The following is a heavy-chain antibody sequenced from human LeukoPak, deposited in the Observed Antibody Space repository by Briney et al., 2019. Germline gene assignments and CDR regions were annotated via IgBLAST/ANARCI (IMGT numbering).Heavy chain of an antibody. CDR3: ARALLDDYGDYEIDC. CDR1: GGSFSGYY. J-gene: IGHJ4*02. Sequence: SETLSLTCAVYGGSFSGYYWSWIRQPAGKGLEWIGRIYTSGSTNYNPSLKSRVTISVDTSKNQFSLKLSSVTAADTAVYYCARALLDDYGDYEIDCWGQGTLVTVSS. D-gene: IGHD4-17*01. CDR2: IYTSGST. V-gene: IGHV4-59*10.